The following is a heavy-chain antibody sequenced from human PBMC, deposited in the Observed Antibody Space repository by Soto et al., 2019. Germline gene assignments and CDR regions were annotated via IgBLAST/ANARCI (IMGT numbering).Heavy chain of an antibody. Sequence: GASVKVSCKASGYTFTSYGISWVRQAPGQGLEWMGWISAYNANTNYAQKLQGRVTMTTDTSTSTSYMELRSLRSDDTAVYFCARAEDYDYWGGPPKYFDNWGQGTQVTVSS. CDR3: ARAEDYDYWGGPPKYFDN. J-gene: IGHJ4*02. CDR1: GYTFTSYG. V-gene: IGHV1-18*01. CDR2: ISAYNANT. D-gene: IGHD3-3*01.